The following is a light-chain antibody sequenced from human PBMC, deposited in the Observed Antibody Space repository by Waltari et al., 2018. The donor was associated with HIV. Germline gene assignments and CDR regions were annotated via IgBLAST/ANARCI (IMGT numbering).Light chain of an antibody. CDR3: MQATHWSIT. CDR1: HSLVDTDGNTY. J-gene: IGKJ5*01. Sequence: DVVMTQSPLSLPVTLGQPASISCRSSHSLVDTDGNTYLNWFQQRPGQSPRRLIYRASHRDSGVPDRFSGRGSGTDFTLKISRVEADDIGIYYCMQATHWSITFGQGTRLEIK. V-gene: IGKV2-30*01. CDR2: RAS.